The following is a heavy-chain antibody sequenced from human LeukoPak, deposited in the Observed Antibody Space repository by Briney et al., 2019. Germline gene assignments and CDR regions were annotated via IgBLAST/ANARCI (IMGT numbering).Heavy chain of an antibody. D-gene: IGHD3-16*01. CDR3: VKDGSWGDYYFYFYIDV. J-gene: IGHJ6*03. V-gene: IGHV3-23*01. Sequence: GGSLRLSCEASGLTFSNSAVGWVRQAAGKGLEGVSGVSASGHYTFYADSAKGRFHISRDNSKNTLFLQMNSLRAEDTALYYCVKDGSWGDYYFYFYIDVWGKGTTVTVSS. CDR2: VSASGHYT. CDR1: GLTFSNSA.